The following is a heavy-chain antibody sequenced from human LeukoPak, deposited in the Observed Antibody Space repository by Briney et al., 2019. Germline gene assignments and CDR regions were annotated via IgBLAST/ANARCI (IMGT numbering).Heavy chain of an antibody. CDR1: GGSISSSSYY. CDR2: IYYSGST. Sequence: SETLSLTCTVPGGSISSSSYYWGWIRQPPGKGLEWIGSIYYSGSTYYNPSLKSRVTISVDTSKNQFSLKLSSVTAADTAVYYCAREVVTPGFDYWGQGTLVTVSS. V-gene: IGHV4-39*07. CDR3: AREVVTPGFDY. J-gene: IGHJ4*02. D-gene: IGHD4-23*01.